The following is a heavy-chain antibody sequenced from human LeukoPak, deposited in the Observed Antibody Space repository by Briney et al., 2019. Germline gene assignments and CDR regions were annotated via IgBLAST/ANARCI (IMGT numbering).Heavy chain of an antibody. V-gene: IGHV3-48*01. J-gene: IGHJ4*02. CDR2: ISSSSSTI. D-gene: IGHD1-26*01. CDR1: RFMFSNYN. CDR3: AFSGIDGVY. Sequence: PGGSLRLSCAASRFMFSNYNMNWVRQAPGKGLEWVSYISSSSSTIYYADSVKGRFTISRDNAKKSVYLQMNSLRADDTAVFYFAFSGIDGVYWGQGTLVTVSS.